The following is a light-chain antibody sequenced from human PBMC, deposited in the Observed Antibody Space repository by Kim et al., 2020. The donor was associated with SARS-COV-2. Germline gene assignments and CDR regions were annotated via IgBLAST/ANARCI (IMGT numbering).Light chain of an antibody. Sequence: LAPGERATLSCRASQSVSSSYLAWYQQKPGQAPSLLIYGASSRATGIPDRFSGSGSGTDFTLTISRLEPEDFAVYYCQQYGSSRTFGQGTKVDIK. V-gene: IGKV3-20*01. CDR1: QSVSSSY. J-gene: IGKJ1*01. CDR2: GAS. CDR3: QQYGSSRT.